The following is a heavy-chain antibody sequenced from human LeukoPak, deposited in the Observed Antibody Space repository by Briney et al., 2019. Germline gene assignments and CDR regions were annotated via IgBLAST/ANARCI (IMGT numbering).Heavy chain of an antibody. D-gene: IGHD3-9*01. CDR3: ASDSYYDILTGYGGLDY. CDR2: INPSGGST. Sequence: ASVKVSCKASGYTFTSYYMHWVRQAPGQGLEWMGIINPSGGSTSYAQKFQGRVTMTRDTSTSTVYMELSSLRSEDTAVYYCASDSYYDILTGYGGLDYWGQGTLVTVSS. V-gene: IGHV1-46*01. CDR1: GYTFTSYY. J-gene: IGHJ4*02.